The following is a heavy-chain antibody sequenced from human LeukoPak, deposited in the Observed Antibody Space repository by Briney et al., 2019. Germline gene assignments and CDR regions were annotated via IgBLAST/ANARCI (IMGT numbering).Heavy chain of an antibody. J-gene: IGHJ4*02. CDR1: GYTFTSYY. Sequence: GSSVKVSCKASGYTFTSYYMHWVRQAPGQGLEWMGIINPSGSSTSYENKFQGRVTMTWDTSTSTVYMELSGLRSEDTAVYYCARGTYYYDSSGYYWADGSIPFLEYWGQGTLVTVSS. V-gene: IGHV1-46*01. CDR3: ARGTYYYDSSGYYWADGSIPFLEY. CDR2: INPSGSST. D-gene: IGHD3-22*01.